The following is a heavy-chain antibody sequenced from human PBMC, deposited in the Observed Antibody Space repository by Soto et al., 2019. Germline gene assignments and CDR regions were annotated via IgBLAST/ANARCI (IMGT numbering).Heavy chain of an antibody. J-gene: IGHJ4*02. CDR2: HYWNGAQ. CDR1: GFSLSTDEMG. Sequence: QITLKESGPTLVKPTQTLTLTCTFSGFSLSTDEMGVGWIRQPPGKALEWLALHYWNGAQRFSPSLRRRLTITHDTSKSAVVLTMTRVDPVDGATYFCAHTSSRTSSVPTFDYWGQGTLVTVSS. D-gene: IGHD6-6*01. CDR3: AHTSSRTSSVPTFDY. V-gene: IGHV2-5*01.